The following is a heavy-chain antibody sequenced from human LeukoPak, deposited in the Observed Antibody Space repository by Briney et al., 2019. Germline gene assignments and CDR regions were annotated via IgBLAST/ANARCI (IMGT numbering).Heavy chain of an antibody. CDR1: GRSFSRYY. V-gene: IGHV4-34*01. CDR2: INHSGST. CDR3: ARGSPDYYGSGRSRFDP. J-gene: IGHJ5*02. Sequence: SETLSLTYAVYGRSFSRYYWSWIRQPPGKGLEWIGEINHSGSTNYNPSLKSRVTISVNTFKNQFSLKLSSVTAADTAVYYCARGSPDYYGSGRSRFDPWGQGTLVTASS. D-gene: IGHD3-10*01.